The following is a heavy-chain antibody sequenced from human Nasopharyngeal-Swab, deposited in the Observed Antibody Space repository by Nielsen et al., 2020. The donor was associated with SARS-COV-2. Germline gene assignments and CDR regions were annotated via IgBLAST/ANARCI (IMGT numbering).Heavy chain of an antibody. D-gene: IGHD6-19*01. CDR2: ISSSSSYI. V-gene: IGHV3-21*01. J-gene: IGHJ4*02. CDR3: ARHRFGIAVADSDY. Sequence: WIRQAPGKGLEWVSSISSSSSYIYYADSVKGRFTISRDNAKNSLYLQMNSLRAEDTAVYYCARHRFGIAVADSDYWGQGTLVTVSS.